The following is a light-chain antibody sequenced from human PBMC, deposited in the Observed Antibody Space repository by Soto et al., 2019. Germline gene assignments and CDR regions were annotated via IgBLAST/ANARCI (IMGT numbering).Light chain of an antibody. Sequence: DIQMTQSPSSVSASVGDRVTITCRASQDISSWLAWYQQKPGKAPNLLIYAASSLQSGVPSRFSGSGSGTDFTLTINSLQHEDIETYYCQPTNSFHRTLGQGTKVDIK. J-gene: IGKJ1*01. CDR1: QDISSW. CDR2: AAS. CDR3: QPTNSFHRT. V-gene: IGKV1-12*01.